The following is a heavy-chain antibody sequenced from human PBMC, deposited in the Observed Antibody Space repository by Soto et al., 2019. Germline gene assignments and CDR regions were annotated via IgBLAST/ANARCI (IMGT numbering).Heavy chain of an antibody. V-gene: IGHV3-7*03. CDR3: ARGRYYYYGMDI. CDR1: TFTFSSYS. Sequence: EVQLVESGGGLVQPGGSLRLSCAASTFTFSSYSMTWVRQAPGKGLELVANIKRDGSEKNYVDSLKGRFTISRDNAKNSLYLQINSLRAEDTAVYYCARGRYYYYGMDIWGQGTSVIVSS. J-gene: IGHJ6*02. CDR2: IKRDGSEK.